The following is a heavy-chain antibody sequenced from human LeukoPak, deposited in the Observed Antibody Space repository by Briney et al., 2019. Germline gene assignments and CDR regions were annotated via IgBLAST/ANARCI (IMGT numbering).Heavy chain of an antibody. D-gene: IGHD3-22*01. Sequence: GGSLRLSCAASGFTVSGNYMSWVRQAPGKGPEWISFIGSSSTHTNYADSVKGRFTISRDNAKNSLFLQMNSLRDEDTAVYYCARDDRFDGSGHYTAFDVWGQGTMVTVSS. CDR1: GFTVSGNY. CDR3: ARDDRFDGSGHYTAFDV. CDR2: IGSSSTHT. V-gene: IGHV3-11*05. J-gene: IGHJ3*01.